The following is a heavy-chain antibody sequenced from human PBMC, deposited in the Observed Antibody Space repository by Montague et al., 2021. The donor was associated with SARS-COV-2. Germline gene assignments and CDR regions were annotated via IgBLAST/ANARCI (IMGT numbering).Heavy chain of an antibody. J-gene: IGHJ4*02. CDR3: ARDKGYHRIFDY. CDR1: GFTFSNYS. Sequence: SLRLSCAASGFTFSNYSMHWVRQVPGKGLLWVSRINPDGGITDYADSVKGRFTMSRDNADNTLYLEMNSLRAEDTALYYCARDKGYHRIFDYWGQGIMVTVSS. CDR2: INPDGGIT. D-gene: IGHD2-15*01. V-gene: IGHV3-74*01.